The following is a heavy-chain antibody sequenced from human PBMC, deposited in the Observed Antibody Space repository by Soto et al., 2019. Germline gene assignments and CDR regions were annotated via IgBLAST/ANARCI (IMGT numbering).Heavy chain of an antibody. CDR2: INPNSGGT. CDR3: ARSPAGYSYGYYYFDY. V-gene: IGHV1-2*02. D-gene: IGHD5-18*01. CDR1: GYTFTGYY. J-gene: IGHJ4*02. Sequence: ASVKVSCKASGYTFTGYYMHWVRQAPGQGLEWMGWINPNSGGTNYAQKFQGRVTMTRDTSISTAYMELSRLRSDDTAVYYCARSPAGYSYGYYYFDYWGQGTLVTVS.